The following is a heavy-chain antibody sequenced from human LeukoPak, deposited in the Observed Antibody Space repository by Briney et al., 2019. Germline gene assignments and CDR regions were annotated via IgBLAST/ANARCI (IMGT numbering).Heavy chain of an antibody. V-gene: IGHV1-8*03. CDR1: GYTFTSYD. CDR2: MNPNSGNT. Sequence: ASVKVSCKSSGYTFTSYDINWVRQATGQGLEWMGWMNPNSGNTGYAQKFQGRVTITRNTSISTAYMELSSLRSEDTAVYYCARGGTAMVRGSGDYWGQGTLVTVSS. CDR3: ARGGTAMVRGSGDY. J-gene: IGHJ4*02. D-gene: IGHD5-18*01.